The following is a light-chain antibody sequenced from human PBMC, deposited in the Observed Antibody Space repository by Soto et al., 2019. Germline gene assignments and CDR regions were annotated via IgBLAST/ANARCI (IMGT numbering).Light chain of an antibody. Sequence: AIQMTQSPSSLSASVGDRVTITCRASQGIRSDLGWYQQKPGKAPKLLIYATSTLQTGVPSRFSGSGSDTDFTLTISRLQPEDFATYYCLQDYSYPRTFGQGTKLEIK. CDR3: LQDYSYPRT. J-gene: IGKJ2*01. V-gene: IGKV1-6*01. CDR2: ATS. CDR1: QGIRSD.